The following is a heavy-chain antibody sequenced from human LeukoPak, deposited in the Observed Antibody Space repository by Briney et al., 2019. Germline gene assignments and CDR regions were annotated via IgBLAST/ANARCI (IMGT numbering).Heavy chain of an antibody. CDR2: IKSKTDGGTT. CDR1: GFTFSNAW. D-gene: IGHD4-11*01. J-gene: IGHJ4*02. Sequence: GGSLRLSCAASGFTFSNAWMSWVRQAPGKGLEWVGRIKSKTDGGTTDYAAPVKGRFTISRDDSKNTLYLQMNSLKTEDTAVYYCTPSSRTVTPFDYWGQGTLVTVSS. V-gene: IGHV3-15*01. CDR3: TPSSRTVTPFDY.